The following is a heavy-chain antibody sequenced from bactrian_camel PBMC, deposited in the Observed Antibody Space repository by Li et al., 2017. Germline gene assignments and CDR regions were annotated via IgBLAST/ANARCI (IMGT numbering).Heavy chain of an antibody. CDR2: DYTGGGRL. D-gene: IGHD7*01. CDR3: AADQNTRTTASGRTLQPKAARYKM. CDR1: DYELDNYC. J-gene: IGHJ4*01. V-gene: IGHV3S1*01. Sequence: HVQLVESGGGVVETGGSLRLLCTVSDYELDNYCVGWFRDQVGNKREGVAADYTGGGRLYYSDSVKGRFTISKDTAKNTLYLRMDSLTPEDTAMYYCAADQNTRTTASGRTLQPKAARYKMWGQGTQVTVS.